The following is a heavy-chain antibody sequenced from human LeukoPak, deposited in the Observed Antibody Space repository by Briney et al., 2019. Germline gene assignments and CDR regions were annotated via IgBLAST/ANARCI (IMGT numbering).Heavy chain of an antibody. CDR3: ARVSSNYYYYMDV. J-gene: IGHJ6*03. CDR1: GFTFSSYA. CDR2: ISGSGGST. Sequence: AGGSLRLSCAASGFTFSSYAMSWVRQAPGKGLEWVSAISGSGGSTYYADSVKGRFTISRDNFKNTLYLQMNSLRAEDTAVYYCARVSSNYYYYMDVWGKGTTVTVSS. D-gene: IGHD4-11*01. V-gene: IGHV3-23*01.